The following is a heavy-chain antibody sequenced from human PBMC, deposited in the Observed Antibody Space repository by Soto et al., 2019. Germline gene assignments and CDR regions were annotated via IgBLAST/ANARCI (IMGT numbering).Heavy chain of an antibody. Sequence: GGSLRLSCAASGFTFSSYGMHWVRQAPGKGLEWVAVISYDGSNKYYADSVKGRFTISRDNSKNTLYLQMNSLRAEDTAVYYCAKEYDYVWGSYRPYYFDYWGQGTLVTVSS. CDR1: GFTFSSYG. V-gene: IGHV3-30*18. J-gene: IGHJ4*02. D-gene: IGHD3-16*02. CDR2: ISYDGSNK. CDR3: AKEYDYVWGSYRPYYFDY.